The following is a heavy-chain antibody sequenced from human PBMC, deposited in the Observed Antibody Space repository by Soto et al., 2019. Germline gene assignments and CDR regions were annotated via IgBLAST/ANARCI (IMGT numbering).Heavy chain of an antibody. CDR2: ISAYNGNT. J-gene: IGHJ5*02. CDR1: GYTFTSYG. D-gene: IGHD2-2*01. Sequence: ASVKVSCKASGYTFTSYGISWVRQAPGQGLEWMGWISAYNGNTNYAQKLQGRVTMTTDTSTSTAYMELRSLRSDDTAVYYCARGLLCSSTSCHRRSYNWFDPWGQGTLVTVSS. V-gene: IGHV1-18*01. CDR3: ARGLLCSSTSCHRRSYNWFDP.